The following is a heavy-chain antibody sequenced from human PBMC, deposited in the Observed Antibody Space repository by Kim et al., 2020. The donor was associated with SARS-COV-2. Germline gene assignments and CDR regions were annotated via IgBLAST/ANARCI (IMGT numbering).Heavy chain of an antibody. CDR1: GFTFDDYA. CDR3: AKDKSADSSGWYPFDY. V-gene: IGHV3-9*01. D-gene: IGHD6-19*01. CDR2: ISWNSGSI. J-gene: IGHJ4*02. Sequence: GGSLRLSCAASGFTFDDYAMHWVRQAPGKGLEWVSGISWNSGSIGYADSVKGRFTISRDNAKNSLYLQMNSLRAEDTALYYCAKDKSADSSGWYPFDYWGQGTLVTVSS.